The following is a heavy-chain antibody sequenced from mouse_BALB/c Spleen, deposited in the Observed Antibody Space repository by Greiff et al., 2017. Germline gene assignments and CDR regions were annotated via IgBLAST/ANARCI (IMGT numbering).Heavy chain of an antibody. CDR2: ISSGSSTI. V-gene: IGHV5-17*02. CDR3: AREEIYYGFDY. CDR1: GFTFSSFG. J-gene: IGHJ2*01. Sequence: EVQVVESGGGLVQPGGSRKLSCAASGFTFSSFGMHWVRQAPEKGLEWVAYISSGSSTIYYADTVKGRFTISRDNPKNTLFLQMTSLRSEDTAMYYCAREEIYYGFDYWGQGTTLTVSS. D-gene: IGHD2-1*01.